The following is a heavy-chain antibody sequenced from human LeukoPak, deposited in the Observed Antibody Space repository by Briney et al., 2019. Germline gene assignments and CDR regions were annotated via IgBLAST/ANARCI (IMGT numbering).Heavy chain of an antibody. CDR1: GYSFTSYW. CDR3: AKQYNSGPYGAFDI. V-gene: IGHV5-51*01. J-gene: IGHJ3*02. CDR2: VYLDDSDA. D-gene: IGHD5-12*01. Sequence: GESLKISCKGSGYSFTSYWIGWVRQMPGKGLGWMGIVYLDDSDARYSPSFQGQVTISADKSIRTAYLQWSSLKASDTAMYYCAKQYNSGPYGAFDIWGQGTLVTVSS.